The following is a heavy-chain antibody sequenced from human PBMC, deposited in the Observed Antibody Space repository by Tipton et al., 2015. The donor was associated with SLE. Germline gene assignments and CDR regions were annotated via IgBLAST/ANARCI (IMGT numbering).Heavy chain of an antibody. CDR2: IQYDGYNK. D-gene: IGHD1-26*01. CDR1: GFSFGSFG. Sequence: SLRLSCGTSGFSFGSFGMHWVRQAPGKGLEWVAFIQYDGYNKYYADSVKGRFTISRDNSANVLYLQMNSLRPDDTAVYYCARDRWELLIKWFDPWGQGTLVTVSS. CDR3: ARDRWELLIKWFDP. V-gene: IGHV3-30*02. J-gene: IGHJ5*02.